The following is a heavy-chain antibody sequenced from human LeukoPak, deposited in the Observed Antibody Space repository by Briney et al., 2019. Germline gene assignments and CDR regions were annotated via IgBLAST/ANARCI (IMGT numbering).Heavy chain of an antibody. V-gene: IGHV3-21*01. CDR1: GFTFSDYR. CDR2: IDGTSTNI. Sequence: PGGSLRLSCAASGFTFSDYRMSWVRQAPGKGLEWVSSIDGTSTNIYYADSVKGRFTISRDNAKNSVYLQMNSLRAEDTAVYYCARDDPSMIAALHYWGQGTLVTVSS. J-gene: IGHJ4*02. CDR3: ARDDPSMIAALHY. D-gene: IGHD6-6*01.